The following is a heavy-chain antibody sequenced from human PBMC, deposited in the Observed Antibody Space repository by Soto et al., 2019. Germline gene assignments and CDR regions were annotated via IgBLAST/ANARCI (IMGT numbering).Heavy chain of an antibody. CDR1: GGNFSSYT. D-gene: IGHD3-9*01. CDR2: IIPILGIA. J-gene: IGHJ4*02. Sequence: QVQLVQSGAEVKKPGSSVKVSCNASGGNFSSYTISWVRQAPGQGLEWMGRIIPILGIANYAQKFQGRVTITAENSTSTAYMEVSSLRSEDTAVYYCARAYYDILTGDFDYWGQGALVTVSS. CDR3: ARAYYDILTGDFDY. V-gene: IGHV1-69*02.